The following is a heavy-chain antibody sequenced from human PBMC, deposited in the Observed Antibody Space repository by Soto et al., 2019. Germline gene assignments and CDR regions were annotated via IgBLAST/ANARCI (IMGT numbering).Heavy chain of an antibody. CDR1: GASIRSAVYY. CDR2: IYYSGST. V-gene: IGHV4-30-4*08. J-gene: IGHJ4*02. D-gene: IGHD1-26*01. Sequence: SETLSLTCTVSGASIRSAVYYWSWIRQPPGKGLEWIGYIYYSGSTYYNPSLRSRLTISVDTSRDHFSLNLSSVTAADTAVYYCATSGTFPYYFASWGQGTLVPASS. CDR3: ATSGTFPYYFAS.